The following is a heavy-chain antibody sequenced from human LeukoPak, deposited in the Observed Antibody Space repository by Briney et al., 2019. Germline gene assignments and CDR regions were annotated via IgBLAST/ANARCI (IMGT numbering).Heavy chain of an antibody. CDR2: IFHSGST. V-gene: IGHV4-31*03. CDR1: GGSISSGGFY. Sequence: PSETLSLTCSVSGGSISSGGFYWSWIRQHPGKGLEWIGYIFHSGSTYYNPSLKSRVTISVDTSKNQFSLRLSSVTAADTAVYFCARGGWVQGIWFDPWGQGTRVTVSS. J-gene: IGHJ5*02. CDR3: ARGGWVQGIWFDP. D-gene: IGHD5-24*01.